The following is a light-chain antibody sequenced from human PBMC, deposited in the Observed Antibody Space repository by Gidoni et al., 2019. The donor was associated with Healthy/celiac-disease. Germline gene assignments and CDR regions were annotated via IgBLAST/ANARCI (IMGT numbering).Light chain of an antibody. J-gene: IGKJ1*01. CDR3: QQSYSTPRT. CDR2: AAS. CDR1: QSISSY. V-gene: IGKV1-39*01. Sequence: DIQMTQSPSSLSASVGDRVTITCRASQSISSYLNWYQQKPGKAPKLLIYAASSLQSGVPSRFSCSGSGNDFPLTSSSLQPEDFATYYCQQSYSTPRTFGQGTKVEIK.